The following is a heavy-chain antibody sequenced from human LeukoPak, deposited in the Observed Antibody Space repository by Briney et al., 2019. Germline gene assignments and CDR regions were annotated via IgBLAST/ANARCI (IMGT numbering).Heavy chain of an antibody. V-gene: IGHV1-2*02. CDR2: INPNSGGT. CDR1: GYTFTGYY. D-gene: IGHD3-10*01. Sequence: ASVKVSCKASGYTFTGYYMHWVRQAPGQGLEWMGWINPNSGGTNYAQKFQGRVTMTRDTSISTAYMELRRLTSDDTAVYYCARDAWARIEFGELLFPADFYYGVDVWGQGTTVTVFS. J-gene: IGHJ6*02. CDR3: ARDAWARIEFGELLFPADFYYGVDV.